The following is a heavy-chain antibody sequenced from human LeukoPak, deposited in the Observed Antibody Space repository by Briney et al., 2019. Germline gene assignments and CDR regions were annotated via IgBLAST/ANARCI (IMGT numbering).Heavy chain of an antibody. D-gene: IGHD5-18*01. CDR3: ARVKVDTAVVYSAWYFDL. CDR2: ISSSSSTI. V-gene: IGHV3-48*01. J-gene: IGHJ2*01. CDR1: GFTFSSYS. Sequence: GGSLRLSCAASGFTFSSYSMNWVRQAPGKGLEWVSYISSSSSTIYYADSVKGRFTISRDNAKNSLYLQMNSLRAEDTAVYYCARVKVDTAVVYSAWYFDLWGRGTLVTVSS.